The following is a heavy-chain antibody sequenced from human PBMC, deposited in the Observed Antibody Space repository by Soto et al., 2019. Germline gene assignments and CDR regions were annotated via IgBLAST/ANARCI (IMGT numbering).Heavy chain of an antibody. CDR1: GYIFHNYW. Sequence: ESLKISCQASGYIFHNYWIVWVRQMPGKGLEWLGIIYPGDSNIRYNPSFQGQVTISADKSLSTTYLHWSSLKASDTAMYYCARQRYFDYWGQGTLVTVSS. CDR2: IYPGDSNI. CDR3: ARQRYFDY. J-gene: IGHJ4*02. V-gene: IGHV5-51*01.